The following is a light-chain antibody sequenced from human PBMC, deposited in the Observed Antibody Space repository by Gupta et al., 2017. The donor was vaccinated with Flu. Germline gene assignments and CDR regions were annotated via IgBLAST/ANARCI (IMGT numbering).Light chain of an antibody. J-gene: IGKJ4*02. CDR1: QSVSIY. CDR2: EAS. CDR3: QQRGNWPRT. Sequence: PATLSLSPGERATLSCRASQSVSIYLAWYQQKPGQAPRLLIYEASNRATGIPARFSGSGSGTDFTLTISSLEPEDFAIYYCQQRGNWPRTFGEGTKVEIK. V-gene: IGKV3-11*01.